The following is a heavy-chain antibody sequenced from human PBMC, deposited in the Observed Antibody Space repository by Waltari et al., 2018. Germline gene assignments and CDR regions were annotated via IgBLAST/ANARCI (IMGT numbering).Heavy chain of an antibody. D-gene: IGHD2-21*01. V-gene: IGHV1-69*04. CDR3: ARDGLAPYNAFDI. Sequence: QVQLVQSGSEVKKPGSSVKVSCRASGGTFSSYVISWVRQASGQGLEWMGRITPYVNAAIYAQKFQGRLTITADKSTSTAYMGLDSLASADTALYFCARDGLAPYNAFDIWGQGTMVTVSS. CDR1: GGTFSSYV. J-gene: IGHJ3*02. CDR2: ITPYVNAA.